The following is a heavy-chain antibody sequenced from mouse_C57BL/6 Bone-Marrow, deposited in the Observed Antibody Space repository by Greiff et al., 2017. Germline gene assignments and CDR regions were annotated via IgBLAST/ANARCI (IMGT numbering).Heavy chain of an antibody. CDR2: IDPSDSYT. CDR1: GYTFTSYW. D-gene: IGHD1-1*01. Sequence: QVQLQQPGAELVMPGASVKLSCKASGYTFTSYWMHWVKQRPGQGLEWIGEIDPSDSYTNYNQKFKGKSTLTVDKSSSTAYMELSSLTSEDSAFYYCAREEYYGRDYAMDCWGQGHSVTVTA. CDR3: AREEYYGRDYAMDC. V-gene: IGHV1-69*01. J-gene: IGHJ4*01.